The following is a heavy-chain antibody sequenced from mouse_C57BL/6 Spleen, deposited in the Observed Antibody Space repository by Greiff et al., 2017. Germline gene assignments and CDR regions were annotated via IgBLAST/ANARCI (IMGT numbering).Heavy chain of an antibody. CDR3: ARGGNPDWYFDV. J-gene: IGHJ1*03. CDR1: GYTFTSYT. Sequence: QVQLKPSGAELARPGASVKMSCKASGYTFTSYTMHWVKQRPGQGLEWIGYINPSSGYTKYNQKFKDKATLTADKSSSTAYMQLSSLTSEDSAVYYCARGGNPDWYFDVWGTGTTGTVSS. D-gene: IGHD2-1*01. CDR2: INPSSGYT. V-gene: IGHV1-4*01.